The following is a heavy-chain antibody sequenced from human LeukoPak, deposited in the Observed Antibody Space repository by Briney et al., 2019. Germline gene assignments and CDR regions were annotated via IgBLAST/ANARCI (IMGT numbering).Heavy chain of an antibody. CDR2: ISTYNGNT. D-gene: IGHD2-2*01. CDR1: GYTLRSYG. Sequence: ASVKVSCKASGYTLRSYGITWVRQAPGQGLEWMGWISTYNGNTKYPQKLQGRVTMTTDTSTSTAYMELRSLRSDDTAVYYCARGPIIDIVIVPAADDYYYMDVWGKGTTVTVSS. J-gene: IGHJ6*03. CDR3: ARGPIIDIVIVPAADDYYYMDV. V-gene: IGHV1-18*01.